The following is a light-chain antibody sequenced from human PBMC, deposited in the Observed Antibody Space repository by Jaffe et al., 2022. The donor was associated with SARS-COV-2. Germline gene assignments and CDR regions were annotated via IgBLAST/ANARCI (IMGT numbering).Light chain of an antibody. V-gene: IGKV3D-11*02. CDR2: DAV. CDR3: QQRNNWQYT. J-gene: IGKJ2*01. CDR1: QTVSNY. Sequence: IVLTQSPVTLSVSPGERATISCRASQTVSNYLAWYQQKPGQAPRLLIYDAVSRANDVPDRFSGRGSGTDFTLSISSVEPEDFAIYYCQQRNNWQYTFGQGTKMEIK.